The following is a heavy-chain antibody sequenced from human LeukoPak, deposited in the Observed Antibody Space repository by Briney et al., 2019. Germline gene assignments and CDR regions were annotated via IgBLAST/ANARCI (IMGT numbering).Heavy chain of an antibody. CDR1: GGSISNNY. D-gene: IGHD2-15*01. V-gene: IGHV4-59*01. J-gene: IGHJ6*02. CDR3: ARYYVVVAAPSDYYYGMDV. CDR2: IYYSGST. Sequence: SETLSLTCTVSGGSISNNYWSWIRQPPGKGLEWIGYIYYSGSTNYNPSLKSRVTISVDTSKNQFSLKLSSVTAADTAVYYCARYYVVVAAPSDYYYGMDVWGQGTTVTVSS.